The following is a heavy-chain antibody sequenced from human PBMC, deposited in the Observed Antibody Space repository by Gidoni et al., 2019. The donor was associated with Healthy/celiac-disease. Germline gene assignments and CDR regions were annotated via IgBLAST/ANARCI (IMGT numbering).Heavy chain of an antibody. Sequence: QVTLKESGPVLVKPTETLTLTCTVSGFSLSNARMGVSWIRQPPGKALEWLAHIFSNDEKSYSTSLKSRLTISKDTSKSQVVLTMTNMDPVDTATYYCARAVGYCTNGVCYSRYYYGMDVWGQGTTVTVSS. CDR2: IFSNDEK. CDR3: ARAVGYCTNGVCYSRYYYGMDV. CDR1: GFSLSNARMG. V-gene: IGHV2-26*01. J-gene: IGHJ6*02. D-gene: IGHD2-8*01.